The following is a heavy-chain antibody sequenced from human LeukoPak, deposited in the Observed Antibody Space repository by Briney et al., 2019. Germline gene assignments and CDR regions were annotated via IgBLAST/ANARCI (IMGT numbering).Heavy chain of an antibody. CDR1: GFTFSSYG. CDR3: AKPDLSLSYYFDY. V-gene: IGHV3-30*02. J-gene: IGHJ4*02. D-gene: IGHD3-16*02. Sequence: GGSLRLSCAASGFTFSSYGMHWVRQAPGKGLEWVAFIRYDGSNKYYADSVKGRFTISRDNSKNTLYLQMNSLRAEDTAVYYCAKPDLSLSYYFDYWGQGTLVTVSS. CDR2: IRYDGSNK.